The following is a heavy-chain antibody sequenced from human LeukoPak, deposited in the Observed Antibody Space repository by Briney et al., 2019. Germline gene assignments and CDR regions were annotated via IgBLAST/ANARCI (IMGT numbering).Heavy chain of an antibody. CDR3: ARDSHSSGWRSWFDP. D-gene: IGHD6-19*01. V-gene: IGHV1-2*02. CDR2: INPKSGGT. Sequence: ASVKVSCKASGYIFTGYYMHWVRQTPGQGLEWMGWINPKSGGTNYAQKFQGRVTMTRDTSIYTAYMDLKRLRSDDTAVYYCARDSHSSGWRSWFDPWGQGTLVTVSS. J-gene: IGHJ5*02. CDR1: GYIFTGYY.